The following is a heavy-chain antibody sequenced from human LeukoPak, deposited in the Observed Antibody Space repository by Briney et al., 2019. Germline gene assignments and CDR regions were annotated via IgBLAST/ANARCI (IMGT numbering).Heavy chain of an antibody. D-gene: IGHD1-14*01. J-gene: IGHJ3*01. CDR2: ILSDSGTTI. V-gene: IGHV3-48*04. CDR3: VRGTSHPV. Sequence: GGSLRLSCATSGFTFSSYTLNLVRQAPGKGLEWISSILSDSGTTIHYADSVKGRFTISRDNAKNSLYLQMNSLRVEDTAVYYCVRGTSHPVWGQGTTVTVSS. CDR1: GFTFSSYT.